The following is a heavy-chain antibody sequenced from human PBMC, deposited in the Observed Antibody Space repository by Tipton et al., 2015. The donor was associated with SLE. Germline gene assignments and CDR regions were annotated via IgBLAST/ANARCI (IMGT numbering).Heavy chain of an antibody. Sequence: TLSLTCTVSGGSISNYYWSWIRQPAGKGLEWIGRIYTSWSTNYNPSPKSRVTMSVDTSKNQFSLKLSSVTAADTAVYYCARDHPVAGPFDYWGQGTLVTVSS. J-gene: IGHJ4*02. V-gene: IGHV4-4*07. CDR1: GGSISNYY. D-gene: IGHD6-19*01. CDR2: IYTSWST. CDR3: ARDHPVAGPFDY.